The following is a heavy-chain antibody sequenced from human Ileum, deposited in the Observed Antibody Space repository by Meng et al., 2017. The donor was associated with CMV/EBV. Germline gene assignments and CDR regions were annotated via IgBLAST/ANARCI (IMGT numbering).Heavy chain of an antibody. V-gene: IGHV4-4*07. J-gene: IGHJ4*02. D-gene: IGHD6-6*01. CDR2: ISTSGST. Sequence: VTLHDPGPGPGKPSETLALTCTFSGGSISSYYWSWIRQPAGKGLEWIGRISTSGSTNYNPSLKSRVTMSVDASKNQFSLKLTSVTAADTAVYFCARTYSSSSGITFDYWGQGTLVTVSS. CDR1: GGSISSYY. CDR3: ARTYSSSSGITFDY.